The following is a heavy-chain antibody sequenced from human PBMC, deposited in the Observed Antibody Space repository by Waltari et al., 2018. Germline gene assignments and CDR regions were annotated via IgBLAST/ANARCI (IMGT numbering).Heavy chain of an antibody. CDR3: ARGGVYYYDSSGYYLVY. Sequence: QVQLVQSGAEVTKPGSSVKVSCKASGGTFSSYAISWVRQAPGQGLEWMGGIIPIFGTANDAQKFQGRVTITADESTSTAYMELSSLRSEDTVVYYCARGGVYYYDSSGYYLVYWGQGTLVTVSS. CDR1: GGTFSSYA. D-gene: IGHD3-22*01. CDR2: IIPIFGTA. V-gene: IGHV1-69*01. J-gene: IGHJ4*02.